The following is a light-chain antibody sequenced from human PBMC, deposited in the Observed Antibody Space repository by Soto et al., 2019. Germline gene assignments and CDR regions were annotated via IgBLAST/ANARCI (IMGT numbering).Light chain of an antibody. CDR3: CSYAGSSSFRVL. CDR2: DVT. J-gene: IGLJ2*01. CDR1: NSDVGTYNY. V-gene: IGLV2-11*01. Sequence: QSALTQPRSVSGSPGQSVTISCTGTNSDVGTYNYVSWYQQQPGKAPKLIIYDVTKRPSGVPDRFSGSESGNTASLIISGLQAADEAEYYCCCCSYAGSSSFRVLFGGGTQLTVL.